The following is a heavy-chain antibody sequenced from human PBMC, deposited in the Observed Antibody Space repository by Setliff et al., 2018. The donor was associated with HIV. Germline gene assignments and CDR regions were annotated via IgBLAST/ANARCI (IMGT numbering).Heavy chain of an antibody. Sequence: AASVKVSCKASGYTFSRYDVTWVRQAPGQGLEWMGGISGHNGDTKYPQKFQGRVTMTTDTSTSTAYMELRSLRSDDTAVYYCARDGFRPGYSSGWSDYWGQGTLVTVSS. CDR3: ARDGFRPGYSSGWSDY. J-gene: IGHJ4*02. CDR2: ISGHNGDT. D-gene: IGHD6-19*01. CDR1: GYTFSRYD. V-gene: IGHV1-18*01.